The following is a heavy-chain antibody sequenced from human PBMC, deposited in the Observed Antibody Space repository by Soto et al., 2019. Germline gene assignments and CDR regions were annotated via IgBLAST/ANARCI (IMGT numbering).Heavy chain of an antibody. D-gene: IGHD5-12*01. CDR2: ITSKAYGGTP. CDR1: GFTFGDYA. CDR3: SRLGRATRPEQAFDM. V-gene: IGHV3-49*03. Sequence: PGGSLRLSCTASGFTFGDYAMSWFRQAPGKGPEWVGFITSKAYGGTPEYAASVKGRFTISRDDSKSIAYLQMNSLRTEDTAVYYCSRLGRATRPEQAFDMWGRGTMVT. J-gene: IGHJ3*02.